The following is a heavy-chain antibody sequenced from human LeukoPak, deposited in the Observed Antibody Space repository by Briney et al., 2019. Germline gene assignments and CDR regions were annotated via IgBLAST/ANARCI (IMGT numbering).Heavy chain of an antibody. CDR2: MNPNSGNT. CDR3: ARDLEYYDFWSGFLS. D-gene: IGHD3-3*01. Sequence: GASVKVSCKASGYTFTSYDINWVRQATGQGLEWMGWMNPNSGNTGYAQKFQGRVTMTRDTSISTAYMELSRLRSDDTAVYYCARDLEYYDFWSGFLSWGQGTLVTVSS. CDR1: GYTFTSYD. J-gene: IGHJ5*02. V-gene: IGHV1-8*01.